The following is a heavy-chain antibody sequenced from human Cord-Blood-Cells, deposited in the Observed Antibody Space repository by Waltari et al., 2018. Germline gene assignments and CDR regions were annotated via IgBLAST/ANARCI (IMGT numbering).Heavy chain of an antibody. J-gene: IGHJ4*02. V-gene: IGHV4-39*01. D-gene: IGHD6-13*01. CDR3: ASGYSSSWYFDY. CDR1: GGSISSSSYS. CDR2: IYYSGST. Sequence: QLQLQESGPGLVKPSETLSLTGTVSGGSISSSSYSWGVFRQPPGKGREWIGSIYYSGSTYDNPSLKSRVTISVDTSKNQFSLKLSSVTAADTAVYYCASGYSSSWYFDYWGQGTLVTVSS.